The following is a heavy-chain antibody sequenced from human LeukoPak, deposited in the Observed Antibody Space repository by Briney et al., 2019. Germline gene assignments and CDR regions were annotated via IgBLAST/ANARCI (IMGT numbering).Heavy chain of an antibody. J-gene: IGHJ4*02. Sequence: GASVKVSCKASGYTFTSYDINWVRQATGQGLEWMGWMNPNSGNTGYAQKFQGRVTMTRNTSISTAYMELSSLRAEDTAVYYCARDTAMVTGPLDYWGQGTLVTVSS. D-gene: IGHD5-18*01. CDR3: ARDTAMVTGPLDY. V-gene: IGHV1-8*01. CDR2: MNPNSGNT. CDR1: GYTFTSYD.